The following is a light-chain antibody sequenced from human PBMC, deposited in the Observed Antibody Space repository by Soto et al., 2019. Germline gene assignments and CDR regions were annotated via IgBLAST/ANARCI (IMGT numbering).Light chain of an antibody. CDR3: AAWDDGLNAWV. CDR1: SSNIGRNI. J-gene: IGLJ3*02. Sequence: QSVLTQPPSASGTPGQRVTVSCSGSSSNIGRNIVNWYQQLPGTAPKLLIYSNNQRPSGVPDRFSGSKSGTSASLAISGLQSEDEADYYCAAWDDGLNAWVFGGGTQLTVL. CDR2: SNN. V-gene: IGLV1-44*01.